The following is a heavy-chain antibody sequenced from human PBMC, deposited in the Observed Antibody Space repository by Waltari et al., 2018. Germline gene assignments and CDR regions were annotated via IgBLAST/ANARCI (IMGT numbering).Heavy chain of an antibody. CDR3: ARAGGSVWGVAE. V-gene: IGHV1-46*04. CDR2: VNLKGGRA. D-gene: IGHD3-10*02. CDR1: GFIFTAFN. Sequence: QVQLVQSGAEVKKPGASVKVSCKASGFIFTAFNIHWVRQAPGQGLEWMGTVNLKGGRATYAQKLQDRVTMTWDTSTSTVYMELSRLRSDDTAVYYCARAGGSVWGVAEWGQGTLVTVSS. J-gene: IGHJ4*02.